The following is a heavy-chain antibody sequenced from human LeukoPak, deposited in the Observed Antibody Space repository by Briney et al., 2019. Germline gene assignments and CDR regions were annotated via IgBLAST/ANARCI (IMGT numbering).Heavy chain of an antibody. D-gene: IGHD3-3*01. V-gene: IGHV3-23*01. CDR3: AKESNDFWSGRPEYFQH. CDR2: IVGNGVST. CDR1: GFTFRNYA. Sequence: GASLRLSCAASGFTFRNYAMSWVRQAPGKGLEWVSAIVGNGVSTYYADSVKGRFTISRDSSKNTLYLQMNSLRAEDTAVYYCAKESNDFWSGRPEYFQHWGQGTLVTVSS. J-gene: IGHJ1*01.